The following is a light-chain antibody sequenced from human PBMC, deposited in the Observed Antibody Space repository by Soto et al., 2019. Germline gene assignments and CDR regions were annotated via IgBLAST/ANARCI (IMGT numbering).Light chain of an antibody. V-gene: IGKV1-33*01. J-gene: IGKJ2*01. CDR1: RDIRDF. Sequence: GDRVTITCQASRDIRDFLNWYQQKPRKAPKLLIFNASNLEEGVPPRFSGSGSGTHFTFSINSLQPEDVATYYCQHYDNLPPYIFGQGTKVDIK. CDR2: NAS. CDR3: QHYDNLPPYI.